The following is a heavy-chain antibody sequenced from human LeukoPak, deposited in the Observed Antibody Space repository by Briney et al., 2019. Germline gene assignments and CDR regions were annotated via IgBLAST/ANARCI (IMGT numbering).Heavy chain of an antibody. CDR1: GFTFSSYV. J-gene: IGHJ4*02. V-gene: IGHV3-23*01. CDR2: ISGSGGST. Sequence: GGSLRLSCVASGFTFSSYVMSWVRQAPGKGLEWVSPISGSGGSTYYADPVKGRFTSSRDNSKNTLYLQMNSLRAADTAVYYCAKDLYCTNGVCSDYWGQGTLVTVSS. D-gene: IGHD2-8*01. CDR3: AKDLYCTNGVCSDY.